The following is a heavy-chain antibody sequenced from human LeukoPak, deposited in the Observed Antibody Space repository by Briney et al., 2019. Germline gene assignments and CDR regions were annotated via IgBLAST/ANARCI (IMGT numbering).Heavy chain of an antibody. V-gene: IGHV1-2*02. Sequence: GALVKVSCKASGYTFTGYFMHWVRQAPGQGLEWMGWINPNTGGTNYAQKFQGRVTMTRDTSITTAYMELRSLRSDDTAVYYCARDIRREHFDYWGQGTLVTVSS. CDR1: GYTFTGYF. J-gene: IGHJ4*02. D-gene: IGHD2-21*01. CDR3: ARDIRREHFDY. CDR2: INPNTGGT.